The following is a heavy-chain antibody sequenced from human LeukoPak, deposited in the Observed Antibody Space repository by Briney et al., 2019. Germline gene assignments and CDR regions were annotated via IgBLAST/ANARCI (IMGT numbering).Heavy chain of an antibody. D-gene: IGHD1-7*01. J-gene: IGHJ4*02. CDR3: ATLSPPWNFNHYFDF. CDR2: IRSDGSNE. Sequence: GGSLRLSCAASGFTFNTHAMHWIRQAPGRGLEWVAFIRSDGSNEDYADSVKGRFTISRDNSKNTLYLQLNSLRFEDAGVYYCATLSPPWNFNHYFDFWGQGTLVTISS. CDR1: GFTFNTHA. V-gene: IGHV3-30*02.